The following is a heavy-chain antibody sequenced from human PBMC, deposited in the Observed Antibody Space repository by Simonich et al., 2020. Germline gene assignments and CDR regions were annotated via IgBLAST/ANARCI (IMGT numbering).Heavy chain of an antibody. Sequence: EVQLVESGGGLVQPGGSLRLSCAASGFTFSSYWMSWVRQAPGKGLEWVANKKQDGSEKYYVDAVKGLFTISRDNAKNSLYLQMNSLRAEDTAVYYCARDREVYGSGSYYNYWGQGTLVTVSS. V-gene: IGHV3-7*01. CDR1: GFTFSSYW. J-gene: IGHJ4*02. CDR3: ARDREVYGSGSYYNY. D-gene: IGHD3-10*01. CDR2: KKQDGSEK.